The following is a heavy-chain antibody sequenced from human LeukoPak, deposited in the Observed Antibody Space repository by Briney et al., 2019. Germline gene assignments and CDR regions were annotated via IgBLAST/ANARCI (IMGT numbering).Heavy chain of an antibody. D-gene: IGHD6-6*01. CDR2: IKKDGSEK. CDR3: AREGGVVHFDY. Sequence: GGSLRLSCAASGFTFSRYWMNWVRQAPGKGLEWVANIKKDGSEKHYVDSVKGRFTISRDDAKNSLYLQMNSLRAEDTAVYYCAREGGVVHFDYWGQGTLVTVSS. CDR1: GFTFSRYW. J-gene: IGHJ4*02. V-gene: IGHV3-7*01.